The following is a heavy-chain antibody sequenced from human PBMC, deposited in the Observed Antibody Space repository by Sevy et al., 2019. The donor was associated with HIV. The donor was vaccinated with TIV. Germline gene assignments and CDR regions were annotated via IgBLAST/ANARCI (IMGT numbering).Heavy chain of an antibody. CDR2: IYSGGST. CDR3: ARGRGVFGAVAINWFDP. CDR1: GFTVSSSY. J-gene: IGHJ5*02. V-gene: IGHV3-53*01. D-gene: IGHD3-3*01. Sequence: GGSLRLSCAASGFTVSSSYMTWVRQPPGKGLEWVSVIYSGGSTYYADSVKGRFTISRGNSKNTLYLQMNNLRADDTAGYYCARGRGVFGAVAINWFDPWGQGALVTVSS.